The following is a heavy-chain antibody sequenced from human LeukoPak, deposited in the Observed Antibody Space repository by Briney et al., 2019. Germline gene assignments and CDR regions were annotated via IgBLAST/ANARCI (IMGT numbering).Heavy chain of an antibody. D-gene: IGHD2-15*01. J-gene: IGHJ4*02. V-gene: IGHV3-9*01. CDR2: IYWNSDRI. Sequence: GGSLRLSCTASGFTLNDYAMHWVRQAPGKGLEWVSGIYWNSDRIDYADSVRGRFTISRDNAKHSLYLQMNSLRAEDTAFYYCIKDTRKGGLDYWGQGTLVTVSS. CDR1: GFTLNDYA. CDR3: IKDTRKGGLDY.